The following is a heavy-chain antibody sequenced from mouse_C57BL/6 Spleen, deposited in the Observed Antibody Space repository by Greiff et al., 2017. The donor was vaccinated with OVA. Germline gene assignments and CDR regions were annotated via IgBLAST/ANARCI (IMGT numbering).Heavy chain of an antibody. J-gene: IGHJ3*01. Sequence: VKLQQPGAELVRPGSSVKLSCKASGYTFTSYWMDWVKQRPGQGLEWIGNIYPSDSETHYNQKFKDKATLTVDKSSSTAYMQLSSLTSEDSAVYYCARRGVYYDYEGFAYWGQGTLVTVSA. V-gene: IGHV1-61*01. CDR2: IYPSDSET. CDR1: GYTFTSYW. D-gene: IGHD2-4*01. CDR3: ARRGVYYDYEGFAY.